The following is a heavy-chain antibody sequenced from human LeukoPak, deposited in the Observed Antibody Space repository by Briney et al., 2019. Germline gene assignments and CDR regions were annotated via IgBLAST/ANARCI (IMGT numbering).Heavy chain of an antibody. J-gene: IGHJ4*02. CDR3: ATLKGWYGEGCSDY. CDR1: GVTVSTIY. CDR2: IYPDGKA. Sequence: PGGSLRLSCAASGVTVSTIYMGWVRQAPGKGLDWVSVIYPDGKAYYAESVKGRFTISRDSSENTLFLQMNSLRAEDTAVYYCATLKGWYGEGCSDYWGQGTLVTVSS. D-gene: IGHD3-10*01. V-gene: IGHV3-53*01.